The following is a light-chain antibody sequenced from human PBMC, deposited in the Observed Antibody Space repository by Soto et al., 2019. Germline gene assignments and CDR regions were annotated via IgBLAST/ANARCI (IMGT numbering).Light chain of an antibody. Sequence: QSALTQPPSASGSPGQSVTISCTGTSSDVGGYNYVSWYQQHPGKAPKLMIYEVSKRPSGVPDRFSGSKSDNTASLTVSGRQAEDEADYCCSSSACSNLPFGTGTKLTVL. J-gene: IGLJ1*01. V-gene: IGLV2-8*01. CDR1: SSDVGGYNY. CDR3: SSSACSNLP. CDR2: EVS.